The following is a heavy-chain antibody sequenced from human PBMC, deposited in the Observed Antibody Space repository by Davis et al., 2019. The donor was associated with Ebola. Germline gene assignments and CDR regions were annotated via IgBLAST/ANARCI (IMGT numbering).Heavy chain of an antibody. CDR1: GFTFSSYW. CDR3: ARDALVAAAAPWGLRY. D-gene: IGHD6-13*01. J-gene: IGHJ4*02. CDR2: INSDGSST. Sequence: GESLKISCAASGFTFSSYWMHWVRQAPGKGLVWVSRINSDGSSTSYADSVKGRFTISRDNSKNTLYLQMNSLRAEDTAVYYCARDALVAAAAPWGLRYWGQGTLVTVSS. V-gene: IGHV3-74*01.